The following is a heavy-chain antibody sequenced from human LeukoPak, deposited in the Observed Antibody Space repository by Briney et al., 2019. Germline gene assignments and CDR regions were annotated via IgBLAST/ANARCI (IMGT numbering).Heavy chain of an antibody. CDR3: AKDLALGTDSSGYDY. Sequence: GGSLRLSCAASGFTFSNYAMSWVRQAPGKGLEWVSAISGSGGSTYYADSVKGRFTISRDNSKNTLYLQMNSLRAEDTAVYYCAKDLALGTDSSGYDYWGQGTLVTVSS. V-gene: IGHV3-23*01. CDR2: ISGSGGST. J-gene: IGHJ4*02. CDR1: GFTFSNYA. D-gene: IGHD3-22*01.